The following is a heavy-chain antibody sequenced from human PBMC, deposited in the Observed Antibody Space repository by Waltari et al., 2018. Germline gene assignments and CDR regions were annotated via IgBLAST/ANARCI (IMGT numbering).Heavy chain of an antibody. CDR3: ARSRTGSYGAFDI. J-gene: IGHJ3*02. V-gene: IGHV3-30-3*01. CDR2: ISYDGSNK. CDR1: GFTFSSYA. D-gene: IGHD2-8*01. Sequence: QVQLVESGGGVVQPGRSLRLSCAASGFTFSSYAMHWVRQAPGKGLEWVAVISYDGSNKYYADSVKGRFTISRDNSKNTLYLQMNSLRPEDTAVYYCARSRTGSYGAFDIWGQGTMVTVSS.